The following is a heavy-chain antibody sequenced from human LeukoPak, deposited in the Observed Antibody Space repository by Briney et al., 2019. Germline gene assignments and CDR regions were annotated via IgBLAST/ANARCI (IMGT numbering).Heavy chain of an antibody. CDR3: ARVSAGDYPDY. J-gene: IGHJ4*02. D-gene: IGHD7-27*01. CDR2: IKEDGSEK. Sequence: PGGSLRLSCAASGSIFSNYCMSWVRQAPGKGLEWVANIKEDGSEKSYVDSVKGRFTISRDNAKNSLYLQMNGLRAEDTAVYYCARVSAGDYPDYWGQGTLVSVSS. CDR1: GSIFSNYC. V-gene: IGHV3-7*03.